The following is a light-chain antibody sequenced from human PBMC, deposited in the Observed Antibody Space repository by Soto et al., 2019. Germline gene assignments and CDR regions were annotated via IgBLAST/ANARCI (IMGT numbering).Light chain of an antibody. CDR2: SAF. CDR3: QQSYSTLWT. V-gene: IGKV1-39*01. CDR1: QSITSY. J-gene: IGKJ1*01. Sequence: MTQSPSCLSASVGDRVTMTCWASQSITSYLNWYQQKPGKAPNLLIYSAFSLESGVPSRFSGSGSGTDFTLTISSLQPEDFATYYCQQSYSTLWTFGQGTKVDI.